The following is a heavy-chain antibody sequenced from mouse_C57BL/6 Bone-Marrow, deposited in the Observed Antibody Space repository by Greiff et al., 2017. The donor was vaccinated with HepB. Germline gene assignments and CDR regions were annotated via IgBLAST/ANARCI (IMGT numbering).Heavy chain of an antibody. J-gene: IGHJ3*01. V-gene: IGHV5-6*01. CDR1: GFTFSSYG. CDR3: ARLYDGYPFDY. Sequence: EVQGVESGGDLVKPGGSLKLSCAASGFTFSSYGTSWVRQTPDKRLEWVATISSGGSYTYYPDSVKGRFTISRDNAKNTLYLQMSRLKTEDTAMYYCARLYDGYPFDYWGEGTLVTVSA. CDR2: ISSGGSYT. D-gene: IGHD2-3*01.